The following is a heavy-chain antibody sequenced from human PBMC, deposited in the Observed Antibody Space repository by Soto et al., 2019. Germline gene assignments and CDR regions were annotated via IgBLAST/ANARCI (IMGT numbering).Heavy chain of an antibody. V-gene: IGHV1-18*01. D-gene: IGHD2-8*02. CDR1: GYTLASYG. Sequence: SAKLTWKESGYTLASYGSSWVRQAPGQGLEWMGWISAYNGNTNYAQKLQGRVTMTTDTSTSTAYMELRSLRSDDTAVYYCARDLVGFDAFDILGQATLVTV. CDR3: ARDLVGFDAFDI. J-gene: IGHJ3*02. CDR2: ISAYNGNT.